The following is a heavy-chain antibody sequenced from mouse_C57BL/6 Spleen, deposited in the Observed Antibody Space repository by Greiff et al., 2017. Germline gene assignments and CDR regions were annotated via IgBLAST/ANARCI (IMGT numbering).Heavy chain of an antibody. J-gene: IGHJ3*01. CDR3: ARGGDYDGFAY. V-gene: IGHV1-61*01. D-gene: IGHD2-4*01. Sequence: VQLQQPGAELVRPGSSVKLFCKASGYTFPSHRMDWVKQRPGQGPEWIGNIYPSDSETHYNQKFKDKATLTVDKSSSTAYMQLSSLTSEDAAVYYCARGGDYDGFAYWGQGTLVTVSA. CDR2: IYPSDSET. CDR1: GYTFPSHR.